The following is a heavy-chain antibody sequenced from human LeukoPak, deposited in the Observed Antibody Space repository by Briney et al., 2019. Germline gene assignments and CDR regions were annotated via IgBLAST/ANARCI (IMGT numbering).Heavy chain of an antibody. Sequence: GGSLRLSSAASTLTFSNCAMSWVRQAPGKGLEWVSTTSSSGSSTYYADSVKGRFTISRDNSKYTVFLQMNSLRAEETAVYYCASPTGGKSEYYYGVDVWGQGTTVTVSS. D-gene: IGHD7-27*01. CDR2: TSSSGSST. J-gene: IGHJ6*02. V-gene: IGHV3-23*01. CDR3: ASPTGGKSEYYYGVDV. CDR1: TLTFSNCA.